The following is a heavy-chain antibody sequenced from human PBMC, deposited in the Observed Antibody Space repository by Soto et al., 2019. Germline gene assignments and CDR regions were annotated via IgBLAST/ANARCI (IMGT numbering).Heavy chain of an antibody. CDR1: GGTFSSYT. Sequence: QVQLVQSGAEVKKPGSSVKVSCKASGGTFSSYTISWVRQAPGQGLEWMGRIIPILGIANYAQKFQGRVTITADKSTSTAYMELSSLRSEDTAVYYCARLGGETTDDAFDIWGQGTMVTVSS. J-gene: IGHJ3*02. V-gene: IGHV1-69*02. CDR3: ARLGGETTDDAFDI. D-gene: IGHD2-15*01. CDR2: IIPILGIA.